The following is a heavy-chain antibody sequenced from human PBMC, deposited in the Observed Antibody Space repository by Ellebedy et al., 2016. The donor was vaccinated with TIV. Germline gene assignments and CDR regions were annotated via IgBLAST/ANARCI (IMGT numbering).Heavy chain of an antibody. V-gene: IGHV3-21*01. CDR3: STIRSSWYGGVDY. CDR2: ISSSSSYI. Sequence: GESLKISXAASGFTFSSYSMNWVRQAPGKGLEWVSSISSSSSYIYYADSVKGRFTISRDNAKNSLYLQMNSLRAEDTAVYYCSTIRSSWYGGVDYWGQGTLVTVS. J-gene: IGHJ4*02. CDR1: GFTFSSYS. D-gene: IGHD6-13*01.